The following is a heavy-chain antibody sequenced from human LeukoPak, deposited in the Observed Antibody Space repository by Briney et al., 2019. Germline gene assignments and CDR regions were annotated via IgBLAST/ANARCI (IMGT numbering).Heavy chain of an antibody. J-gene: IGHJ4*02. D-gene: IGHD3-22*01. V-gene: IGHV1-2*02. CDR3: ARDGHRRYYYDSSGYYRGDY. CDR1: GYTFTGYY. Sequence: ASVKVSCKASGYTFTGYYMHWVRQAPGQGLEWMGWINPNSGGTNYAQKFQGRVTMTRDTSISTAYMELSRLRSDDTAGYYCARDGHRRYYYDSSGYYRGDYWGQGTLVTVSS. CDR2: INPNSGGT.